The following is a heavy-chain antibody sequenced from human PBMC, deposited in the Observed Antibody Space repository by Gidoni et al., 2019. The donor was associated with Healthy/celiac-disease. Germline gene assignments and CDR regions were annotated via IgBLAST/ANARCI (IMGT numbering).Heavy chain of an antibody. Sequence: QLQLQESGPGLVKPSETLSLTCTVSGGSISSSSYYWGWIRQPPGKGLEWIGSIYYSGSTYYNPSLKSRVTISVDTSKNQFSLKLSSVTAADTAVYYCARDKGPGRFDPWGQGTLVTVSS. J-gene: IGHJ5*02. CDR1: GGSISSSSYY. V-gene: IGHV4-39*07. CDR3: ARDKGPGRFDP. D-gene: IGHD2-2*01. CDR2: IYYSGST.